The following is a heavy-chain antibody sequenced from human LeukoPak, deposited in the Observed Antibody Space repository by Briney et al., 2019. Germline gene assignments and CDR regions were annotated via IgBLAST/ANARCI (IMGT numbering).Heavy chain of an antibody. D-gene: IGHD3/OR15-3a*01. CDR2: INWDGESS. CDR3: TRSSRRGYDFWYFDF. CDR1: GFIFDDFS. V-gene: IGHV3-43*01. Sequence: PGGSLRLSCEASGFIFDDFSMHWVRHGPGEGLEWVALINWDGESSYYADSLKGRFTISRDNRKNSLYLQMNSLRIEDSGLYFCTRSSRRGYDFWYFDFWGQGTLVTVSS. J-gene: IGHJ4*02.